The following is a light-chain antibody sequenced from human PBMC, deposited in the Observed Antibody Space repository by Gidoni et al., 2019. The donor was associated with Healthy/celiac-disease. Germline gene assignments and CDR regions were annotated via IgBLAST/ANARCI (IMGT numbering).Light chain of an antibody. CDR3: QVWDSSSDHNYV. Sequence: SYVLTQPHSVSVAPGQTARITCGGNNIGSNSVHWYQQKPGQAPVLVVYDDSDRPSGIPDRFSGSNSGNTATLTISRVEAGDEAAYYCQVWDSSSDHNYVFGTGTKVTVL. CDR1: NIGSNS. J-gene: IGLJ1*01. V-gene: IGLV3-21*02. CDR2: DDS.